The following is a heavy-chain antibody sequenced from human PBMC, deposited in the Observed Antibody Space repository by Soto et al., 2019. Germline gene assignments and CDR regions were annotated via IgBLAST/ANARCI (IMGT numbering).Heavy chain of an antibody. CDR3: ARRLRWSLDY. CDR2: INPSGGST. CDR1: GYTFTSYY. V-gene: IGHV1-46*01. J-gene: IGHJ4*02. D-gene: IGHD4-17*01. Sequence: QVQLVQSGAEVKKPGASVKVSCKASGYTFTSYYMHWVRQAPGQGLEWMGIINPSGGSTSYAQKFQGRVTMNRDQATSTVYMELSSLRSEDTAVYYCARRLRWSLDYWGQGTLVTVSS.